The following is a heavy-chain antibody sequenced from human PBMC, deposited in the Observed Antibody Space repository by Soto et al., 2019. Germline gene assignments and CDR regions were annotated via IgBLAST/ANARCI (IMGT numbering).Heavy chain of an antibody. V-gene: IGHV1-2*04. D-gene: IGHD2-2*01. Sequence: QVQLVQSGAEVKKPGASVKVSCKASGYTFTGYYMHWVRQAPGQGLEWMGWIDPNSGGTNYAQKIQGWATRTRDTANSTGYIEMSRLRADDTAVYDCARTQCSSTRCYVGSWDYWGQGTLVTGSS. CDR3: ARTQCSSTRCYVGSWDY. CDR2: IDPNSGGT. J-gene: IGHJ4*02. CDR1: GYTFTGYY.